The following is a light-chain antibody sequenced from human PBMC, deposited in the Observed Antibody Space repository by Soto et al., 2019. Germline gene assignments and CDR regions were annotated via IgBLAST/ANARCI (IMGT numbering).Light chain of an antibody. CDR2: GAS. CDR3: QQYGSP. CDR1: QSVSSSY. Sequence: EIVLTQSPGTMSLSPGERATLSCRASQSVSSSYLAWYQQKPGQAPRLLIYGASSRATVIPDRFSGSGSGTDFTLTISRLEPEDFAVYYCQQYGSPFGQGTKVASK. V-gene: IGKV3-20*01. J-gene: IGKJ1*01.